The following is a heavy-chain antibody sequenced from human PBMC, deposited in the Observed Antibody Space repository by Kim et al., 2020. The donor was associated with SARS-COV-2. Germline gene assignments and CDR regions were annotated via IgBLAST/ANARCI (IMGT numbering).Heavy chain of an antibody. V-gene: IGHV3-33*06. D-gene: IGHD2-15*01. Sequence: ADSGKGQFTISRENSKNTLYLQMNSLRAEDTAVYYCAKEWALVVGGYCDYWGQGTLVTVSS. CDR3: AKEWALVVGGYCDY. J-gene: IGHJ4*02.